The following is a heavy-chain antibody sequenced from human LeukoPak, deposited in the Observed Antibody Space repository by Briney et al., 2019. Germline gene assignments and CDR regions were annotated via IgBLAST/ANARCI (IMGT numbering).Heavy chain of an antibody. CDR3: ARVEQFDP. Sequence: SETLSLTCAVYGGSFSGYYWSWIRQPPGKGLEWIGEINHSGSTNYNPSLKSRVTVSVDTSKNQVSLKLSSVTAADTAVYYCARVEQFDPWGQGTLVTVSS. CDR2: INHSGST. D-gene: IGHD1-26*01. J-gene: IGHJ5*02. V-gene: IGHV4-34*01. CDR1: GGSFSGYY.